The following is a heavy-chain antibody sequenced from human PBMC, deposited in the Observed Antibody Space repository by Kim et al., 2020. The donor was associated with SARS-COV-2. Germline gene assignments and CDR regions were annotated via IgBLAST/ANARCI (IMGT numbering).Heavy chain of an antibody. D-gene: IGHD6-13*01. CDR3: ARGLVHPIGDY. V-gene: IGHV4-34*01. CDR1: GGSFSGYY. J-gene: IGHJ4*02. Sequence: SETLSLTCAVYGGSFSGYYWSWIRQPPGKGLEWIGEINHSGSTNYNPSLKSRVTISVDTSKNQFSLKLSSVTAADTAVYYCARGLVHPIGDYWGQGTLVTVSS. CDR2: INHSGST.